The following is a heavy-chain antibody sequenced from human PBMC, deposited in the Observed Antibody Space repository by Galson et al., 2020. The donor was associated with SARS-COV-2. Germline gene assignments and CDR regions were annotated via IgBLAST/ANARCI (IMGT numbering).Heavy chain of an antibody. CDR3: ARDQRLTPPQVAGTSGDNWFDP. D-gene: IGHD6-19*01. CDR2: ISYDGSNK. CDR1: GFTFSSYA. J-gene: IGHJ5*02. V-gene: IGHV3-30*01. Sequence: GGSLRLSCAASGFTFSSYAMHWVRQAPGKGLEWVAVISYDGSNKYYADSVKGRFTISRDNSKNTLYLQMNSLRAEDMAVYYCARDQRLTPPQVAGTSGDNWFDPWGQGTLVTVSS.